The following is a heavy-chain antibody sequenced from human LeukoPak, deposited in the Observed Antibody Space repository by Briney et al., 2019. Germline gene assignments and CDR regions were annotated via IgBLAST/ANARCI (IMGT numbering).Heavy chain of an antibody. CDR1: GGSISSSSNY. J-gene: IGHJ4*02. D-gene: IGHD5-18*01. CDR3: ATKGDTKTSYYFDY. CDR2: IYSGST. V-gene: IGHV4-39*01. Sequence: SETLSLTCTVSGGSISSSSNYWGWIRQPPGKGLEWIGSIYSGSTYYKPSLKSRVTIAVDTSKNQFSLKLSSVTAADTAVYYCATKGDTKTSYYFDYWGQGTLVTVSS.